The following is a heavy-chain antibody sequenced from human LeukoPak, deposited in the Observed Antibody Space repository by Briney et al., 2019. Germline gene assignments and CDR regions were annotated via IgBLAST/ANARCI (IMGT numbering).Heavy chain of an antibody. J-gene: IGHJ4*02. Sequence: RGSLRLSCAASGLVFSRSGMHWVRQAPGKGLEWVAFLQYDGNEIYYAESVKGRFTISRDNSKNTLYLQMSSLRSDDTAVYYCVSEERAVKDSWGQGTLVSVSS. CDR2: LQYDGNEI. D-gene: IGHD3-10*01. V-gene: IGHV3-30*02. CDR3: VSEERAVKDS. CDR1: GLVFSRSG.